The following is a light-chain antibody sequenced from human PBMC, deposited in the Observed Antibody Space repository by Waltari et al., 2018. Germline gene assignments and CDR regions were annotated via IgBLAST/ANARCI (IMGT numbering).Light chain of an antibody. Sequence: QSALTQPRSVSGSPGQSVTISCTGTSSDVGGYNYVSWYQHHPGKATKLIIYDVSKWPSGVPHRFSGSKSGNTASLIISGLKAEDEADYYCCSYAGRYTWIFGGGTKLTVL. CDR2: DVS. CDR1: SSDVGGYNY. V-gene: IGLV2-11*01. CDR3: CSYAGRYTWI. J-gene: IGLJ2*01.